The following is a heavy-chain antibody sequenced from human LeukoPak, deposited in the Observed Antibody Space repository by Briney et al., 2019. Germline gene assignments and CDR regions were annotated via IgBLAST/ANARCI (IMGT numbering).Heavy chain of an antibody. CDR2: IIPIFGTA. V-gene: IGHV1-69*01. CDR3: ASQSARHYYYYGMDV. D-gene: IGHD6-6*01. Sequence: SVKVSCKASGGTFSSYAISWVRQAPGQGLEWMGGIIPIFGTANYAQKFQGRVTITADESTSTAYVELSSLRSEDTAVYYCASQSARHYYYYGMDVWGQGTTVTVSS. CDR1: GGTFSSYA. J-gene: IGHJ6*02.